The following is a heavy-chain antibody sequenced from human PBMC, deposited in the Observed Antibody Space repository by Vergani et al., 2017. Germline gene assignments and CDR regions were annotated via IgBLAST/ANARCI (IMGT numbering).Heavy chain of an antibody. Sequence: EVQLVESGGGLVPPGWSLRLSCAASGFSFGDYAMTWVRQAPGKGLEWVAFIRNTAYGGTTEYAASVKGRFTISRDDSKRLAYLQLSGLKTEDTAVYFCSRGRGYSFGYSDYWGQGTLVTVSS. D-gene: IGHD5-18*01. CDR2: IRNTAYGGTT. CDR3: SRGRGYSFGYSDY. CDR1: GFSFGDYA. J-gene: IGHJ4*02. V-gene: IGHV3-49*04.